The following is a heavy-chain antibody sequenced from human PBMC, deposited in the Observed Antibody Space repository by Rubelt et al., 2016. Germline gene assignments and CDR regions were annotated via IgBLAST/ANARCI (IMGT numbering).Heavy chain of an antibody. CDR1: GYTFTSYA. J-gene: IGHJ5*02. V-gene: IGHV7-4-1*02. D-gene: IGHD6-6*01. Sequence: QVQLVQSGSELKKPGASVKVSCKASGYTFTSYAMNWVRQAPGQGLEWMGWINTNTGNPSYAQGFTGGFGCSLETVASTAYLQISSLKAEDTAGYYCAREFSSSSLDPWGQGTLVTVSS. CDR2: INTNTGNP. CDR3: AREFSSSSLDP.